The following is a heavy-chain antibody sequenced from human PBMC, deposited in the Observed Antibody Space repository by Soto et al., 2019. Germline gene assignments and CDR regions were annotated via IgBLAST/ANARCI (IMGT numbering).Heavy chain of an antibody. Sequence: QVHLVQSGVEVKTPGAAVKVSCHGSGYTFFTYDISWVRQAPGQGLEWMGWISTYSGDTKYAQKFQGRVTMTTDTPTTTAHLELRSLRSDDTAVYYCARHHGPTTSENWFDPWGQGTLVTVSS. CDR2: ISTYSGDT. CDR1: GYTFFTYD. V-gene: IGHV1-18*01. J-gene: IGHJ5*02. D-gene: IGHD5-12*01. CDR3: ARHHGPTTSENWFDP.